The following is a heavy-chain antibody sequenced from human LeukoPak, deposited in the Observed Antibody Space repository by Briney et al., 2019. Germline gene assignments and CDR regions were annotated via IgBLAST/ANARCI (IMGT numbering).Heavy chain of an antibody. Sequence: PGGSLRLSCAASGFTFSNFWMSWVRQAPGNGLEWVANIKQDGSQKYYVDSVKGRFTISRDNAKNSLHLQMNSLRAEDTAVYYCASCGYGGNCYLDYWGQGTLVTVSS. J-gene: IGHJ4*02. D-gene: IGHD4-23*01. CDR1: GFTFSNFW. V-gene: IGHV3-7*01. CDR2: IKQDGSQK. CDR3: ASCGYGGNCYLDY.